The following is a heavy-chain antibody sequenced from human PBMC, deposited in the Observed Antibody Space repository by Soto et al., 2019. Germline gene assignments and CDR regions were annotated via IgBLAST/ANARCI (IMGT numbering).Heavy chain of an antibody. Sequence: QLQLQESGSALVKPSQTLSLTCAVSGGSISSGGYSWSWIRQPPGKGLEWIGYIYHSGSTYYNPSLKSRVTISVDRSKNQFSLKLSSVTAADTAVYYCAAGGGLPRYYWGQGTLVTXSS. V-gene: IGHV4-30-2*01. CDR3: AAGGGLPRYY. CDR1: GGSISSGGYS. D-gene: IGHD5-12*01. J-gene: IGHJ4*02. CDR2: IYHSGST.